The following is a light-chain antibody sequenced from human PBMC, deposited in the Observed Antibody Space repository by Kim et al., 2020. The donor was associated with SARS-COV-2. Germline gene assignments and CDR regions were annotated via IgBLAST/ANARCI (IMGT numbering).Light chain of an antibody. CDR2: VAS. J-gene: IGKJ4*01. V-gene: IGKV3-15*01. CDR3: QQYNKWPPLT. Sequence: EIVMTQSPATLSVSPGERATLSCRASQSVRSNLAWYQQKPGQAPRLLLYVASTSGTGIPSRFSGSGSGTEFTLTISSLRSEDFAVYYCQQYNKWPPLTFGGGTKVEIK. CDR1: QSVRSN.